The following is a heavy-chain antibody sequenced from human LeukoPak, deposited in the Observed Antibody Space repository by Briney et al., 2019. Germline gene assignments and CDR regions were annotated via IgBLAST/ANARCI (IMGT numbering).Heavy chain of an antibody. J-gene: IGHJ4*02. CDR1: GFTFSSHA. V-gene: IGHV3-23*01. CDR2: ISGSGGST. D-gene: IGHD3-10*01. Sequence: GGSLRLSCAASGFTFSSHAMSWVRQAPGKGLEWVSAISGSGGSTYYADSVKGRFTISRDNSKNTLYLQMNSLRAEDTAVYYCAKVRITMVRGARAPDDYWGQGTLVTVSS. CDR3: AKVRITMVRGARAPDDY.